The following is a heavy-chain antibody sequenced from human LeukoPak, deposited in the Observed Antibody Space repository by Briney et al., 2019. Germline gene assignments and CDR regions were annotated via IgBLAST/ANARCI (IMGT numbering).Heavy chain of an antibody. J-gene: IGHJ4*02. D-gene: IGHD3-22*01. CDR2: ISGGGTIT. Sequence: LSGGSLRLSCAASGFTFSSYAMNWVRQAPGKGLEWVSGISGGGTITNYADSVKGRFTISRDNSKNTLYLQMHSLRAEDTAVYYCAKDFYDSSGIRPPFDYWGQGTLVTVSS. CDR1: GFTFSSYA. V-gene: IGHV3-23*01. CDR3: AKDFYDSSGIRPPFDY.